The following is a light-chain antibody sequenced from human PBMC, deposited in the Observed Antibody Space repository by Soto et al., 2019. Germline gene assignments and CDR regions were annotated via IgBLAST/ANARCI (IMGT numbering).Light chain of an antibody. CDR3: QQYDQWPVT. V-gene: IGKV3-20*01. Sequence: EIVLTQSPGTLSLSPGERATLSCRTSQSVTTSYLAWYQQKPGQAPRLLIYGASTRATGVPDRFSGTGSGTEFTLTISSLKSEDYAVYYCQQYDQWPVTFGGGTKVDIK. CDR2: GAS. J-gene: IGKJ4*01. CDR1: QSVTTSY.